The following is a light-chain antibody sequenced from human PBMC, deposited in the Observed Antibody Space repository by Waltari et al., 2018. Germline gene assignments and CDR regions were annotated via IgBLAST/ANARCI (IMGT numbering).Light chain of an antibody. CDR2: SAS. V-gene: IGKV1-27*01. J-gene: IGKJ4*01. Sequence: IPITQSPSPLSSSLGERVTITFPARQAISNYLAWYQQKPGKVPKLLIYSASILQSGVPFRFSGNGSGTGFSLTISSLQAEDVATYYCQKYNSAPLTFGRGTKVEIK. CDR1: QAISNY. CDR3: QKYNSAPLT.